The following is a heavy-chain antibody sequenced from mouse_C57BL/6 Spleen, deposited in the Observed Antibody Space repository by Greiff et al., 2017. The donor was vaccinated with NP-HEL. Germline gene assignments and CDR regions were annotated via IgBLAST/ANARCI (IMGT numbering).Heavy chain of an antibody. Sequence: EVQLQQSGGGLVQPGGSMKLSCVASGFTFSNYWMNWVRQSPEKGLEWVAQIRLKSDNYATHYAESVKGRFTITRDESKSSVYLQMNNLRAEDTGIYYCTRTGRYFDYWGQGTTLTVSS. D-gene: IGHD4-1*01. V-gene: IGHV6-3*01. CDR1: GFTFSNYW. CDR2: IRLKSDNYAT. CDR3: TRTGRYFDY. J-gene: IGHJ2*01.